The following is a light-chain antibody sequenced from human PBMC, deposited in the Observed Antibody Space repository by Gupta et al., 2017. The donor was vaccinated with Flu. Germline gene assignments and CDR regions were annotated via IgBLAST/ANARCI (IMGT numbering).Light chain of an antibody. J-gene: IGKJ4*01. CDR2: KVS. V-gene: IGKV2-30*01. Sequence: DVVMTQSPLSLPVALGQPASISCRSSQSLVYSDGNTSLNCFQQRPGQSPRRLIYKVSNRDSWVPDRFSGSGSGTDFTLKISRVEAEDVGVYYCMQGTHWPLTFGGGTKVEIK. CDR3: MQGTHWPLT. CDR1: QSLVYSDGNTS.